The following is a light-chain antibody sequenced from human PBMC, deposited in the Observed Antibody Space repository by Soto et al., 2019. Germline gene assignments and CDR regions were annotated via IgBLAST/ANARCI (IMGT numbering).Light chain of an antibody. CDR3: QQYNNWPPIT. CDR1: QSIGTK. J-gene: IGKJ5*01. Sequence: EIVMTQSPATLSVSPGERATLSCRASQSIGTKLVWYQQKPGQAPRLLIYATSTRATGIPGRFSGSGYGTEFTLGISSLQSEDFAVYYCQQYNNWPPITFGKGTRMEIK. V-gene: IGKV3-15*01. CDR2: ATS.